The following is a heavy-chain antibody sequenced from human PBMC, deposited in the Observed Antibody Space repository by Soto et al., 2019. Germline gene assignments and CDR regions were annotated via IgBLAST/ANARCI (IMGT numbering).Heavy chain of an antibody. V-gene: IGHV4-31*11. CDR1: GGSFSGYY. J-gene: IGHJ5*02. Sequence: SETLSLTCAVYGGSFSGYYWDWIRQPPGKGLEWIGYIYYSGSTYYNPSLKSRVTISVDTSKNQFSLKLSSVTAADTAVYYCARAKKGIAAAENWFDPWGQGTLVTVS. CDR3: ARAKKGIAAAENWFDP. D-gene: IGHD6-13*01. CDR2: IYYSGST.